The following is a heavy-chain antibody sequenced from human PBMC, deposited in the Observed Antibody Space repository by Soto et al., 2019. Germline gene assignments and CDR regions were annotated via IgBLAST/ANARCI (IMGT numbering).Heavy chain of an antibody. Sequence: QVQLVQSGAEVKKPGSSVKVSCKASGGTFSSYAISWVRQAPGQGLEWMGGIIPIFGTANYAQKFQGSVTITADEPTITSDMERRSLRSEDTAVYYCAGNYDGRRGPSNNNWFAPCGQGNLVTASS. CDR2: IIPIFGTA. CDR1: GGTFSSYA. CDR3: AGNYDGRRGPSNNNWFAP. J-gene: IGHJ5*02. D-gene: IGHD3-22*01. V-gene: IGHV1-69*01.